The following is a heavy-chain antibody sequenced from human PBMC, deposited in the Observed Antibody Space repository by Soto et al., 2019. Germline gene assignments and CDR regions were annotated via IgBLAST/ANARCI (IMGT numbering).Heavy chain of an antibody. V-gene: IGHV4-31*11. CDR3: ARRQSDYYGSGSYYYYYYGMDV. CDR1: GGSSSSGGYY. Sequence: SETLSLTCAVSGGSSSSGGYYWSWIRQHPGKGLEWIGYIYYSGSTYYNPSLKSRVTISVDTSKNQFSLKLSSVTAADTAVYYCARRQSDYYGSGSYYYYYYGMDVWGQGTTVTVSS. CDR2: IYYSGST. D-gene: IGHD3-10*01. J-gene: IGHJ6*02.